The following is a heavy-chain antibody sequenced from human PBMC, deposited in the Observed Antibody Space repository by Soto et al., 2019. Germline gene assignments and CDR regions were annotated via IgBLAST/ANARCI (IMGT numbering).Heavy chain of an antibody. CDR3: ARVPSNYYDSSGYPDY. D-gene: IGHD3-22*01. V-gene: IGHV1-69*13. J-gene: IGHJ4*02. CDR2: IIPIFGTA. Sequence: SVKGYCTASGDTFSRYAISWGRQDPGQGLEWMGGIIPIFGTANYAQKFQGRVTITADESTSTAYMELSSLRSEDTAVYYCARVPSNYYDSSGYPDYWGQGTQVTVSS. CDR1: GDTFSRYA.